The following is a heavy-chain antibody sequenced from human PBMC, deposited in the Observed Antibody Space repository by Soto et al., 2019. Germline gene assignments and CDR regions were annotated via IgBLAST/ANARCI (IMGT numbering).Heavy chain of an antibody. CDR1: GFTFSSYF. Sequence: GGSRRRSWAASGFTFSSYFMHWVRQAPGKGLEWVAVIWYDGSNKYYADSVKGRFTISRDNSKNTLYLQMNSLRAEDTAVYYCARAWSPGSKRSFDYWGQGTLVTVSS. J-gene: IGHJ4*02. V-gene: IGHV3-33*01. D-gene: IGHD2-15*01. CDR3: ARAWSPGSKRSFDY. CDR2: IWYDGSNK.